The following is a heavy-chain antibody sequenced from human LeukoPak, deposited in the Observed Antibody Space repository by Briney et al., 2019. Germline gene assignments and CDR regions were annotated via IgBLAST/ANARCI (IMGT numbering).Heavy chain of an antibody. Sequence: SQTLSLTCAISGDSVSSNSAAWNWIRQSPSRGLEWLGRTYYRSKWYNDYAVSAKSRITINPDTSKNQFSLQLNSVTPEDTAVYYCARDYCSSTSCYRSPIDYWGQGTLVTVSS. CDR1: GDSVSSNSAA. J-gene: IGHJ4*02. V-gene: IGHV6-1*01. CDR3: ARDYCSSTSCYRSPIDY. D-gene: IGHD2-2*01. CDR2: TYYRSKWYN.